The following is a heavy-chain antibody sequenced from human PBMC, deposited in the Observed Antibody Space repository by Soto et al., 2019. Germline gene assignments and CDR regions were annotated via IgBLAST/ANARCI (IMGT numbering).Heavy chain of an antibody. Sequence: SETLSLTCTVSGGSISSGDYYWSWIRQPPGKGLEWIGYIYYCGSTYYNPSLKSRFTISVDTSKNQFSLKLSSVTAADTAVYYCARNSGYDNGIDYWGQGTLVTVS. CDR1: GGSISSGDYY. J-gene: IGHJ4*02. CDR3: ARNSGYDNGIDY. CDR2: IYYCGST. D-gene: IGHD5-12*01. V-gene: IGHV4-30-4*01.